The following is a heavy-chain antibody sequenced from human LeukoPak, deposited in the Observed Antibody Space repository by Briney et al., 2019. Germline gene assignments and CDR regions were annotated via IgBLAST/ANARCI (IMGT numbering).Heavy chain of an antibody. CDR2: ISPSGSDT. D-gene: IGHD1-26*01. Sequence: GGSLRLSCVASGFTFSSYEMNWVRQAPGEGLKWVSYISPSGSDTKYADSVKDRFSISRDNAMNSVYLQMNNLRAEDTAVYYCARDEVGATTEFDSWGQGTLVTVSS. CDR3: ARDEVGATTEFDS. CDR1: GFTFSSYE. V-gene: IGHV3-48*03. J-gene: IGHJ4*02.